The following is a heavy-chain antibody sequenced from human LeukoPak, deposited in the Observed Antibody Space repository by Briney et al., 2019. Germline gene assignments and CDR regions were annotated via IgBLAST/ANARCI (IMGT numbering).Heavy chain of an antibody. V-gene: IGHV3-21*06. CDR1: GFIFSTYS. CDR3: GRAPRGLWFGEFAGYMDV. D-gene: IGHD3-10*01. CDR2: ISSSGSFL. Sequence: GGSLRLSCEVSGFIFSTYSMTWVRQAPGKGLEWVSSISSSGSFLSYADSVKGRSTISRDNAKNSLYLQMNSLRAEDRAVYYCGRAPRGLWFGEFAGYMDVWGKGTTVTVSS. J-gene: IGHJ6*03.